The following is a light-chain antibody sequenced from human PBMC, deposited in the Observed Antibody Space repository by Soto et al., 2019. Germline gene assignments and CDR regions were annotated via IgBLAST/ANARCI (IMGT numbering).Light chain of an antibody. V-gene: IGKV1-39*01. CDR2: AAS. J-gene: IGKJ2*01. Sequence: DIQLTQSPSSLSASVGDRVTITCRASQSIDTYLNWYQQKPGKAPKVLIYAASTLQGGVPSRFSGSGSGTDFTLTISTLQPEDFATYYCQQSSTTPRTFGQGTKLEIK. CDR1: QSIDTY. CDR3: QQSSTTPRT.